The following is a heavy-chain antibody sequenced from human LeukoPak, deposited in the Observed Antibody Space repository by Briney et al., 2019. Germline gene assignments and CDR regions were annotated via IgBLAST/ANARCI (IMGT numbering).Heavy chain of an antibody. J-gene: IGHJ4*02. CDR3: ARLLTSGYCSGGSCKSHVAY. V-gene: IGHV5-51*01. CDR1: GYSFTSYW. CDR2: IYPGDSDT. D-gene: IGHD2-15*01. Sequence: GESLKISCKGSGYSFTSYWIGWVRQMPGKGLEWMEIIYPGDSDTRYSPSFQGQVTSSADKSISTAYLQWSSLKASYTAMYCCARLLTSGYCSGGSCKSHVAYWGQGTLVTVSS.